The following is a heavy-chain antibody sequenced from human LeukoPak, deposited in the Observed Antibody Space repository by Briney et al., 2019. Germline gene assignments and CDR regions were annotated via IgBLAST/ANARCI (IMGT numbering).Heavy chain of an antibody. J-gene: IGHJ3*02. CDR3: ARGLNTYDAFDI. Sequence: ASVKVSCKVSGYTLTELSMHWVRQAPGKGLEWMGGFDPEDGETIYAQKFQGRVTMTEDTSTDTAYMELSSLRSEDTAVYYCARGLNTYDAFDIWGQGTMVTVSS. CDR2: FDPEDGET. D-gene: IGHD3-16*01. V-gene: IGHV1-24*01. CDR1: GYTLTELS.